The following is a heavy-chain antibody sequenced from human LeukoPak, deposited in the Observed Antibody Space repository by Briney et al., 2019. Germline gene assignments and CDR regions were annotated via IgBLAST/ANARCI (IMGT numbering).Heavy chain of an antibody. Sequence: GGSLRLSCTASGFTFGDHAMSWVRQAPGKGLEWVGFIRSKAYGGITEYAASVKGRFTISRDDSKSIAYLQMNSLKTEDTAVYYCTRGHIHLWRYYGMDVWGQGTTVIVSS. V-gene: IGHV3-49*04. J-gene: IGHJ6*02. CDR3: TRGHIHLWRYYGMDV. D-gene: IGHD5-18*01. CDR2: IRSKAYGGIT. CDR1: GFTFGDHA.